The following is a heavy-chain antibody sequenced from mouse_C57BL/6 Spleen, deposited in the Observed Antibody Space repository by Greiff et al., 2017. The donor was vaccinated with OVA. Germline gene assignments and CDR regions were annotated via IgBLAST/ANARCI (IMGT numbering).Heavy chain of an antibody. V-gene: IGHV1-15*01. CDR2: IDPETGGT. Sequence: VQLQQSGAELVRPGASVTLSCKASGYTFTDYEMHWVKQTPVHGLEWIGAIDPETGGTAYNQKFKGRAILTADKSSSTAYMELRSLTSEDSAVYYCTRRYGSRTPYWYFDVWGTGTTVTVSS. CDR3: TRRYGSRTPYWYFDV. CDR1: GYTFTDYE. D-gene: IGHD1-1*01. J-gene: IGHJ1*03.